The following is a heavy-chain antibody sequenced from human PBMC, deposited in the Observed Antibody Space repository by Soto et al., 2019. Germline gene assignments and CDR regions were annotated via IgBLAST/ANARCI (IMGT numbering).Heavy chain of an antibody. V-gene: IGHV1-18*01. CDR3: ARARRIAVMDWFDP. D-gene: IGHD6-19*01. CDR1: GYTFTSYG. Sequence: QVQLVQSGAEVKKHGASVKVSCKAYGYTFTSYGISWVRQAPGQGLEWMGWISAYNGNTNYAQKLQGRVTMTTDTSTRTAYMGLRSLRSDATAVYYCARARRIAVMDWFDPWGQGTMVTVSS. CDR2: ISAYNGNT. J-gene: IGHJ5*02.